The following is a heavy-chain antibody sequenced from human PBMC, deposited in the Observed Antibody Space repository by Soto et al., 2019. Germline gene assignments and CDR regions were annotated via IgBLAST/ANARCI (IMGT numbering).Heavy chain of an antibody. Sequence: QVHLVQSGAEVKKPGSSVKVSCKTSGGSFNNYVVSWVRQAPGQGLEWMGGIIPNFDTPNYAQKFQDRVTIIADESTRTVYMELRSLSSNDTAVYYCAVAMVLKILIFESAGMHVWGQGTTGIVSS. J-gene: IGHJ6*02. CDR2: IIPNFDTP. CDR1: GGSFNNYV. D-gene: IGHD3-10*01. V-gene: IGHV1-69*01. CDR3: AVAMVLKILIFESAGMHV.